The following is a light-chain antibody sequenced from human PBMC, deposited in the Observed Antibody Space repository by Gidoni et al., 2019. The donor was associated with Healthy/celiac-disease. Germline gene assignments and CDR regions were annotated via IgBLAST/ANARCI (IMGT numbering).Light chain of an antibody. CDR1: QSVSSN. CDR3: QQYNNWVFT. CDR2: GAS. J-gene: IGKJ3*01. Sequence: SPGERATLSCRASQSVSSNLAWYQQKPGQAPRLLIYGASTRATGIPARFSGSGSGTEFTLTISSLQYEDFAVYYCQQYNNWVFTFGPXTKVDIK. V-gene: IGKV3-15*01.